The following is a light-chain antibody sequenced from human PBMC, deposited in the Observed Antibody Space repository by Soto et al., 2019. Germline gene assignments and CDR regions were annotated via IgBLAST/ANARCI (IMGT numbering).Light chain of an antibody. CDR1: QSVSSSY. CDR3: QQYGSSPGYT. J-gene: IGKJ2*01. CDR2: GAS. Sequence: EIVLTQSPGTLSLSPGERATLSCRASQSVSSSYLAWYQQKPGQAPRLLIYGASSRATGIPDRFSGSWSGTDFTRTISRVEPADFAVYYCQQYGSSPGYTFGQGTKLEIK. V-gene: IGKV3-20*01.